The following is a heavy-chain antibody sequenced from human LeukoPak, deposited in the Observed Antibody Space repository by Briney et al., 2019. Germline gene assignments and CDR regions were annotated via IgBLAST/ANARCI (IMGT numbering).Heavy chain of an antibody. CDR3: ARDNYDHVWGSYRHFDY. V-gene: IGHV3-48*03. Sequence: GGSLRLSCAASGFTFSSYEMNWVRQAPGKGLEWVSYISSSGSTIYYADSVKGRFTISGDNAKNSLYLQMNSLRAEDTAVYYCARDNYDHVWGSYRHFDYWGQGTLVTVSS. CDR2: ISSSGSTI. D-gene: IGHD3-16*02. CDR1: GFTFSSYE. J-gene: IGHJ4*02.